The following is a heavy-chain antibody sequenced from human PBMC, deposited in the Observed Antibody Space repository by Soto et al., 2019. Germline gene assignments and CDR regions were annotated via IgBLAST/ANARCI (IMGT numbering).Heavy chain of an antibody. V-gene: IGHV4-4*02. CDR1: GGSISSSNW. CDR2: IYHSGST. Sequence: SETLSLTCAVSGGSISSSNWWSWARQPPGKGLEWIGEIYHSGSTNYNPSLKSRVTISVDKSKNQFSLKLSSVTAADTAVYYCASLIAAAGNYFDYWGQGTLVTVSS. D-gene: IGHD6-13*01. J-gene: IGHJ4*02. CDR3: ASLIAAAGNYFDY.